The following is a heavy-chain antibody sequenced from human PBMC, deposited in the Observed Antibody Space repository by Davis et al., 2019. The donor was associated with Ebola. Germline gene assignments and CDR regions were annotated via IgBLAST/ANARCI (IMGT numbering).Heavy chain of an antibody. V-gene: IGHV4-31*03. CDR2: IYYSGST. Sequence: SETLSLTCTVSGGSISSGGYYWSWIRQHPGKGLEWIGYIYYSGSTYYNPSLKSRVTISVDTSKNQFSLKLSSVTAADTAVYYCARGLVRMDYYYGMDVWGQGTTVTVSS. D-gene: IGHD6-6*01. J-gene: IGHJ6*02. CDR1: GGSISSGGYY. CDR3: ARGLVRMDYYYGMDV.